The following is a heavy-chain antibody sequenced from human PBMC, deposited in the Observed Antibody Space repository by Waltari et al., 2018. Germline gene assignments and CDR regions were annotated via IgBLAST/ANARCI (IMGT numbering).Heavy chain of an antibody. CDR2: ISDDGGNK. V-gene: IGHV3-30*01. CDR1: GFTFSSYA. D-gene: IGHD3-22*01. J-gene: IGHJ4*02. Sequence: QVQLVESGGGVVQPGGSLRLSCAASGFTFSSYAIHWVRQAPGKGLEWVTTISDDGGNKYYADSVKGRVTISRDNSKNTLYLQMNSLRPEDTAVYYCGRGKYMYYYDSSGFDYWGQGTLVTVSS. CDR3: GRGKYMYYYDSSGFDY.